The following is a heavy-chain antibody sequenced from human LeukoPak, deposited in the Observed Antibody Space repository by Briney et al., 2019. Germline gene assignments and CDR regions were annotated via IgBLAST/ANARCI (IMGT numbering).Heavy chain of an antibody. CDR1: GGSISSYY. J-gene: IGHJ3*02. V-gene: IGHV4-59*01. CDR3: ARSPRNYYDSSGYFDI. D-gene: IGHD3-22*01. CDR2: IYYSGST. Sequence: SETLSLTCTVSGGSISSYYRSWIRQPPGKGLEWIGYIYYSGSTNYNPSLKSRVTISVDTSKNQFSLKLSSVTAADTAVYYCARSPRNYYDSSGYFDIWGQGTMVTVSS.